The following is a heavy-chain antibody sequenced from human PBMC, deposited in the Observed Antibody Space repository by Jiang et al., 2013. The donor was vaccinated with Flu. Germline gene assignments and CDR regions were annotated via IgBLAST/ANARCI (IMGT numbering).Heavy chain of an antibody. CDR2: IYWNDXK. D-gene: IGHD3-3*01. CDR3: AHRLTYYDFWSGYHMPYGMDV. V-gene: IGHV2-5*01. J-gene: IGHJ6*02. Sequence: LEWLALIYWNDXKRYSPSLKSRLTITKDTSKNQVVLTMTNMDPVDTATYYCAHRLTYYDFWSGYHMPYGMDVWGQGTTVTVSS.